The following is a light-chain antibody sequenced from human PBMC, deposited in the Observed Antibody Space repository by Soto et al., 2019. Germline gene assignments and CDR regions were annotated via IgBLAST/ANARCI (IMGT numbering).Light chain of an antibody. CDR2: GTS. CDR3: KQYGRSPLLT. J-gene: IGKJ4*01. Sequence: EIVLTQSPGTLSLSPGERATLSCSASQSVSSSYLAWYQQKPGQAPRLLIYGTSSRATGIPDRFSGSGSGTDLTLTISRLEPEDFAVYYCKQYGRSPLLTFGGGTKVDIQ. V-gene: IGKV3-20*01. CDR1: QSVSSSY.